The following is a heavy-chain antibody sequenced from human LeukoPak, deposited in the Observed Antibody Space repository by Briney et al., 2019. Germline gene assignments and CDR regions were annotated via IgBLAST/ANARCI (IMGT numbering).Heavy chain of an antibody. CDR2: IIPILGGA. Sequence: ASVKVSCKASGGTFSSYAISWVRQAPGQGLEWMGRIIPILGGASYAQKFQGRVTITADKSPSTAYMELSSLRSEDTAVYHCASQGGEGVSDYGMDVWGQGTTGTVSS. CDR3: ASQGGEGVSDYGMDV. V-gene: IGHV1-69*04. CDR1: GGTFSSYA. J-gene: IGHJ6*02. D-gene: IGHD2-21*01.